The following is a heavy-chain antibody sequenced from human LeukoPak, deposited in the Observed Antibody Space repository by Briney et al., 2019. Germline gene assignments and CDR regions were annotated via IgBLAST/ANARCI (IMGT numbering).Heavy chain of an antibody. CDR3: ARSSSTTCQDN. V-gene: IGHV5-51*01. Sequence: GESLKISCQGSGYSFTSYWIAWVRQMPGKGLEWMGFIYPGDSDTRYSPSFQGQVTISVDKSTSTAYLQWSSLKASDTAMYYCARSSSTTCQDNWGQGTQVTVSS. J-gene: IGHJ4*02. CDR2: IYPGDSDT. CDR1: GYSFTSYW. D-gene: IGHD2-2*01.